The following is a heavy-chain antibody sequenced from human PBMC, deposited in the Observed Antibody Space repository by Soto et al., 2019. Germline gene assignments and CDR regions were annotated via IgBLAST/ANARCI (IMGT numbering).Heavy chain of an antibody. CDR2: SKNKANGYTM. CDR3: VIVGRTS. J-gene: IGHJ3*01. D-gene: IGHD3-3*01. Sequence: EVQVVESGGGLVQPGGSLRLSWAVSGLTFSDYYFDWVRQSPGKGLEWVGRSKNKANGYTMEYAASVKGRFTISRDDSKNSVFLQMSSLRTEDTAVYYCVIVGRTSWGHGTPVTVPS. V-gene: IGHV3-72*01. CDR1: GLTFSDYY.